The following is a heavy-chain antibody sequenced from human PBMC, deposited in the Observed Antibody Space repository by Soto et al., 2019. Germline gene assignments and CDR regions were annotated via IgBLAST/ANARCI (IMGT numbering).Heavy chain of an antibody. CDR1: GGTFSSYT. Sequence: ASVKVSCKASGGTFSSYTISWVRQAPGQGLEWMGRIIPILGIANYAQKFQGRVTITADKSTSTAYMELSSLRSEDTAVYYRASNSGYCSGGSCSDYWGQGTLVTVSS. CDR2: IIPILGIA. CDR3: ASNSGYCSGGSCSDY. D-gene: IGHD2-15*01. V-gene: IGHV1-69*02. J-gene: IGHJ4*02.